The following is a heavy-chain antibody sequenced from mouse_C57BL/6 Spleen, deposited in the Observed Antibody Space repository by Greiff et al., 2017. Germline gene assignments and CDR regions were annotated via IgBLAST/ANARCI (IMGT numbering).Heavy chain of an antibody. Sequence: LVESGPELVKPGASVKISCKASGYSFTSYYIHWVKQRPGQGLEWIGWIYPGSGNTKYNEKFKGKATLTADTSSSTAYMQLSSLTSEDSAVYYCARGGLPFDYWGQGTTLTVSS. CDR1: GYSFTSYY. V-gene: IGHV1-66*01. CDR3: ARGGLPFDY. CDR2: IYPGSGNT. J-gene: IGHJ2*01. D-gene: IGHD6-2*01.